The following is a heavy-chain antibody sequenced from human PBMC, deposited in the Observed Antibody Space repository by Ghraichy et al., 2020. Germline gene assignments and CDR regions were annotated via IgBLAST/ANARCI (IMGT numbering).Heavy chain of an antibody. V-gene: IGHV4-4*07. D-gene: IGHD3-22*01. CDR1: GAAISRYY. CDR2: VYISGST. CDR3: ARDFYDNMGLGDYGMDV. J-gene: IGHJ6*02. Sequence: SETLSLTCTVSGAAISRYYWSWIRQPAGKGLEWIGRVYISGSTQSNPSLKSRVTMSINTSKNKFSLRLNSVTAADTAVYYCARDFYDNMGLGDYGMDVWGQGTTVTVSS.